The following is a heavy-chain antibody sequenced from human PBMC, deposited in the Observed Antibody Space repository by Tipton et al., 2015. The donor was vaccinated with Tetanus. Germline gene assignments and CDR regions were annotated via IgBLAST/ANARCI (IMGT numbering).Heavy chain of an antibody. CDR1: GDSINSYY. Sequence: GLVKPSKTLSLTCTVSGDSINSYYWNWIRQSPVKGLEWIGYINSGSTHYNPSLKSRVTISVDTSKNQFSLKLTSVTTADTAVYFCARDELFFSGGEDHAAFDIWGQGTLVTVSS. V-gene: IGHV4-59*01. D-gene: IGHD3-10*01. CDR2: INSGST. CDR3: ARDELFFSGGEDHAAFDI. J-gene: IGHJ3*02.